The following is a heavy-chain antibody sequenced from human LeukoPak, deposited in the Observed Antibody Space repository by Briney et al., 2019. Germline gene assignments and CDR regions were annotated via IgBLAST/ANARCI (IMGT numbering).Heavy chain of an antibody. Sequence: SETLSLTCTVSAYSISSGYYWGWIRQPPGKGLEWIGSIYHSGSTYYNPSLKSRVTISVDTSKNQFSLKLSSVTAADTAVYYCARLKGDYYDSSGYLGPFDYWGQGTLVTVSS. CDR1: AYSISSGYY. CDR3: ARLKGDYYDSSGYLGPFDY. D-gene: IGHD3-22*01. J-gene: IGHJ4*02. CDR2: IYHSGST. V-gene: IGHV4-38-2*02.